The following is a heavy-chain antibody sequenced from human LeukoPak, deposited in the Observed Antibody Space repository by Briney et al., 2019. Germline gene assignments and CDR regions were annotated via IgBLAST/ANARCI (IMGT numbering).Heavy chain of an antibody. Sequence: PGGSLRLSCAASGFIFSNFAMGWVRQAPEKGLEWVSVISGSGLTTYYADSAKGRFTISRDNSKNALSLQMNSLRAEDTAVYYCARDPYDSSGYWTLDYWGQGTLVTVSS. V-gene: IGHV3-23*01. D-gene: IGHD3-22*01. CDR2: ISGSGLTT. J-gene: IGHJ4*02. CDR3: ARDPYDSSGYWTLDY. CDR1: GFIFSNFA.